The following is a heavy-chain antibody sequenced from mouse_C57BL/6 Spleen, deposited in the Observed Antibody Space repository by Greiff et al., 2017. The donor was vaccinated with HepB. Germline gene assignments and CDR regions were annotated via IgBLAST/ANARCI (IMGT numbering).Heavy chain of an antibody. J-gene: IGHJ1*03. D-gene: IGHD1-1*01. CDR3: ARTTTVVGCDFDV. CDR2: IYPGDGDT. V-gene: IGHV1-82*01. Sequence: QVQLQQSGPELVKPGASVKISCKASGYAFSSSWMNWVKQRPGKGLEWIGRIYPGDGDTNYNGKFKGKATLTADKSSSTAYMQLSSLTSEDCAVYYCARTTTVVGCDFDVWGTGTTVTVSS. CDR1: GYAFSSSW.